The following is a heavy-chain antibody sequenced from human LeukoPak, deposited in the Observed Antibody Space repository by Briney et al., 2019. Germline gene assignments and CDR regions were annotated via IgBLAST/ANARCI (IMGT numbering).Heavy chain of an antibody. Sequence: SETLSLTCAVSGAFITNSHWWSWARQPPGKGLEWIGEIYQSGTTNYKPSLKSRVTMSLDKSRNLFSLQLSSVTAADTAVYYCATYFYGDYALHYFDYWGQGALVTVSS. J-gene: IGHJ4*02. CDR1: GAFITNSHW. CDR2: IYQSGTT. D-gene: IGHD4-17*01. CDR3: ATYFYGDYALHYFDY. V-gene: IGHV4-4*02.